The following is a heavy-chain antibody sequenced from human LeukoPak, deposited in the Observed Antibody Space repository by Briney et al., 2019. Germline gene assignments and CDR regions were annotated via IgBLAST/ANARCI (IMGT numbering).Heavy chain of an antibody. CDR1: GGSISSYY. CDR3: ARDPRAYCGGDCDYFDY. V-gene: IGHV4-59*12. Sequence: PSETLSLTCTVSGGSISSYYWSWIRQPPGKGLEWIGYIYYSGSTNYNPSLKSRVTISVDTSKNQFSLKLSSVTAADTAVYYCARDPRAYCGGDCDYFDYWGQGTLVTVSS. CDR2: IYYSGST. J-gene: IGHJ4*02. D-gene: IGHD2-21*02.